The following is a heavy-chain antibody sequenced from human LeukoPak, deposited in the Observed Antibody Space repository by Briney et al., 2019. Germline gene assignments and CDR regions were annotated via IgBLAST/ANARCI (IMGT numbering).Heavy chain of an antibody. CDR3: ARGRRGGSYPDYFDY. D-gene: IGHD3-16*02. Sequence: GGSLRLSCAASGFTFSSYEMNWVRQAPGKGLGWDSYISSSGSTIYYAGSVKGRFTSSRDNAKNSLYLQMNSLRAEDTAVYYGARGRRGGSYPDYFDYWGQGTLVTVSS. CDR1: GFTFSSYE. CDR2: ISSSGSTI. J-gene: IGHJ4*02. V-gene: IGHV3-48*03.